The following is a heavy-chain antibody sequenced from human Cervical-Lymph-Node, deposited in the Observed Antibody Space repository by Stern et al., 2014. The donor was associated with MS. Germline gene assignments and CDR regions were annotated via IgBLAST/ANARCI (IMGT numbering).Heavy chain of an antibody. CDR3: ARIPSKDSPYNWFDP. J-gene: IGHJ5*02. CDR1: GFSLSNARMG. Sequence: ESGPVLVKPTETLTLTCTVSGFSLSNARMGVSWIRQPPGKALEWLAPIFSNDEKSYSTSLKSRLTISKDTSKSQVVLTMTNMDPVDTATYYCARIPSKDSPYNWFDPWGQGTLVTVSS. D-gene: IGHD3-22*01. V-gene: IGHV2-26*01. CDR2: IFSNDEK.